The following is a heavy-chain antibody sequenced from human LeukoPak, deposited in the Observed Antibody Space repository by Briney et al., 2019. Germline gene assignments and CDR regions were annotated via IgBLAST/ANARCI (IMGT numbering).Heavy chain of an antibody. CDR2: IYYSGST. D-gene: IGHD4-17*01. V-gene: IGHV4-59*01. CDR3: AREGLRYGDYGFDP. J-gene: IGHJ5*02. Sequence: KPSETLSLSCTVSGGSISSYYWSWIRQPPGKGLEWIGYIYYSGSTNYNPSLKSRVTISVDTSKNQFSLKLSSVTAADTAVYYCAREGLRYGDYGFDPWGEGTLVTVSS. CDR1: GGSISSYY.